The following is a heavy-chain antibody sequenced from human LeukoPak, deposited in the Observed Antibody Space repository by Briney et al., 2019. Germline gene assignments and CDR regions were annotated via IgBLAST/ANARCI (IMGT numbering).Heavy chain of an antibody. CDR1: GFTFSSYS. D-gene: IGHD3-3*01. J-gene: IGHJ4*02. CDR3: ARELPPRYDFWSGSLDY. Sequence: GGSLRLSCAASGFTFSSYSMNWVRQAPGKGLEWVSSISSSSSYIYYADSVKGRFTISRDNAKNSLYLQMNSLRAEDTAVYYCARELPPRYDFWSGSLDYWGQGTLVTVSS. V-gene: IGHV3-21*01. CDR2: ISSSSSYI.